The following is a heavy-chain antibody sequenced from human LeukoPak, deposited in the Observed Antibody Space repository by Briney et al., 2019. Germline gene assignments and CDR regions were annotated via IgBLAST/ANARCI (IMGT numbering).Heavy chain of an antibody. Sequence: SETLSLTCTVSGCSISSYYWSWIRQPPGKGLEWIGYIYYSGSTNYNPSLKSRVTISVDTSKNQFSLKLSSVTAADTAVYYCARGVRYFDWLPPGAFDIWGQGTMVTVSS. D-gene: IGHD3-9*01. CDR3: ARGVRYFDWLPPGAFDI. CDR2: IYYSGST. V-gene: IGHV4-59*01. CDR1: GCSISSYY. J-gene: IGHJ3*02.